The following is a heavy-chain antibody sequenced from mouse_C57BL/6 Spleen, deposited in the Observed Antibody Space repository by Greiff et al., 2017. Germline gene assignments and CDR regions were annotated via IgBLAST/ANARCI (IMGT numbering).Heavy chain of an antibody. D-gene: IGHD1-1*01. V-gene: IGHV5-17*01. Sequence: EVMLVESGGGLVKPGGSLKLSCAASGFTFSDYGMHWVRQAPEKGLEWVAYISSGSSTIYYADTVKGRFTISRDNAKNTLFLQMTSLRSEDTAMYYGARRGGYYGSSYPFAYWGQGTLVTVSA. CDR1: GFTFSDYG. CDR2: ISSGSSTI. CDR3: ARRGGYYGSSYPFAY. J-gene: IGHJ3*01.